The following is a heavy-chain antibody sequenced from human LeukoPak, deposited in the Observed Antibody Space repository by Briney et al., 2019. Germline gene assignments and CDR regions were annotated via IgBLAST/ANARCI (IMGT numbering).Heavy chain of an antibody. CDR1: GFTFSSYA. V-gene: IGHV3-30-3*01. J-gene: IGHJ4*02. CDR3: AGVQSGWSVEY. Sequence: GGSLRLSCAASGFTFSSYAMHWVRQAPGKGLEWVAVISYDGSNKYYADSVNGRFTISRDNSKNTMYLQMNSLRAEDTAVYYCAGVQSGWSVEYWGQGTLVIVSS. D-gene: IGHD6-19*01. CDR2: ISYDGSNK.